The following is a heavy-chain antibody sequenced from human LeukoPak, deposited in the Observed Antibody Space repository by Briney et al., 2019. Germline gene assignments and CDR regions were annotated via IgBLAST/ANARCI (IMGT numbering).Heavy chain of an antibody. J-gene: IGHJ6*03. CDR3: ARGADYYGSGSWRYYYYYYYMDV. D-gene: IGHD3-10*01. V-gene: IGHV1-69*01. CDR1: GGTFSSYA. CDR2: FIPIFGTA. Sequence: SVKVSCKASGGTFSSYAISWVRQAPGQGLEWMGGFIPIFGTANYAQKFQGRVTITADESTSTAYMELSSLRSEDTAVYYCARGADYYGSGSWRYYYYYYYMDVWGKGTTVTISS.